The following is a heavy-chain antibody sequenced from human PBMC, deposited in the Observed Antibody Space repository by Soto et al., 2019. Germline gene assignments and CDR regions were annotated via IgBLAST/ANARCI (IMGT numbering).Heavy chain of an antibody. CDR2: ISTSSSYI. CDR3: ARGSIVATSLTPFDY. Sequence: PVGSLRLSCAASGFTFSSYSMNWVRQAPGKGLEWVSSISTSSSYIYYADSVKGRFTVSRDNAKNSLYLQINSLRDEDTAVYYCARGSIVATSLTPFDYWGQGTLVTVSS. J-gene: IGHJ4*02. CDR1: GFTFSSYS. D-gene: IGHD5-12*01. V-gene: IGHV3-21*01.